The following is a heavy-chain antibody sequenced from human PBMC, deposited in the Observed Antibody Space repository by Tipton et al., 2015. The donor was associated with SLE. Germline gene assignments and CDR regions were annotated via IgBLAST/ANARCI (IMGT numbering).Heavy chain of an antibody. V-gene: IGHV4-38-2*02. Sequence: TLSLTCTVSGYSISSGYYWSWIRQPPGKGLEWIGEINHSGSTNYNPSLKSRVTISVDTSKNQFSLKLSSVTAADTAVYYCARAQRGPIRAFDIWGQGTMVTVSS. D-gene: IGHD3/OR15-3a*01. CDR2: INHSGST. J-gene: IGHJ3*02. CDR1: GYSISSGYY. CDR3: ARAQRGPIRAFDI.